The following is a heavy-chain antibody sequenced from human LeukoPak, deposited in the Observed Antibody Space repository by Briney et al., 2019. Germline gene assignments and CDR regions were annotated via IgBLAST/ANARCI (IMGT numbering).Heavy chain of an antibody. Sequence: PSETLSLTCTVSGCSISSYYWSWIRQPAGKGLEWIGRIYTSGSTNYNPSLKSRVTMSVDTSKNQFSLKLSSVTAADTAVYYCVVGTTFSLPDYWGQGTLVTVSS. CDR3: VVGTTFSLPDY. J-gene: IGHJ4*02. D-gene: IGHD1-7*01. V-gene: IGHV4-4*07. CDR1: GCSISSYY. CDR2: IYTSGST.